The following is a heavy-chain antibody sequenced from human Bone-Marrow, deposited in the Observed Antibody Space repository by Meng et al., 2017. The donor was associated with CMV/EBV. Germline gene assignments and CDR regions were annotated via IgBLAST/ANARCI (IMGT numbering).Heavy chain of an antibody. V-gene: IGHV3-30*02. CDR3: ARVDSGWLHIDY. Sequence: GESLKISCAASGFTFSSYGMHWVRQAPGKGLEWVAFIRYDGSNKYYADSVKGRFTISRDNSKNTLYLQMNSLRAEDTAVYYCARVDSGWLHIDYWGQGTLVTVSS. CDR2: IRYDGSNK. CDR1: GFTFSSYG. D-gene: IGHD6-19*01. J-gene: IGHJ4*02.